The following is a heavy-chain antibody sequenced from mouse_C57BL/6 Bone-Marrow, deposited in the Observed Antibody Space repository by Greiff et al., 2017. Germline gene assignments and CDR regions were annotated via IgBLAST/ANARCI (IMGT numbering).Heavy chain of an antibody. CDR2: IYPGDGDT. J-gene: IGHJ2*01. CDR1: GYAFSSSW. V-gene: IGHV1-82*01. Sequence: QVQLKQSGPELVKPGASVKISCKASGYAFSSSWMNWVKQRPGKGLEWIGRIYPGDGDTNYNGKFKGKATLTADKSSSTAYMQLSSLTSEDSAVYFCARGGYYGFDYWGQGTTLTVSS. D-gene: IGHD1-1*01. CDR3: ARGGYYGFDY.